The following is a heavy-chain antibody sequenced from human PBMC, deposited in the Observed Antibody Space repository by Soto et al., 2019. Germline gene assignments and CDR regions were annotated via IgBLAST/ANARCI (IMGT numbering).Heavy chain of an antibody. CDR3: VRYCSSTLCNGVATRTFDY. CDR2: ISSSGNTV. CDR1: RFAFITYE. V-gene: IGHV3-48*03. Sequence: GWSLRLSCAASRFAFITYEMIWVRQAPGKGLEWVSYISSSGNTVYYADSVKGRFTISRDNTRNSLYLQMNSLRDEDTALYYCVRYCSSTLCNGVATRTFDYWGQGTLVTVSS. J-gene: IGHJ4*02. D-gene: IGHD2-2*01.